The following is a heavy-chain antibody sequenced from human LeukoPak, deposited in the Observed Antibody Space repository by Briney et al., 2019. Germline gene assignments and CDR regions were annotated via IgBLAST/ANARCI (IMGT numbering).Heavy chain of an antibody. V-gene: IGHV3-48*03. CDR2: ISSSGSTI. D-gene: IGHD3-9*01. J-gene: IGHJ4*02. CDR3: ASGGDILTGYYSVVFDY. CDR1: GFTFSSYE. Sequence: PGGSLRHSCAASGFTFSSYEMNWVRQAPGKGLEWVSYISSSGSTIYYADSVKGRFTISRDNAKNSLYLQMNSLRAEDTAVYYCASGGDILTGYYSVVFDYWGQGTLVTVSS.